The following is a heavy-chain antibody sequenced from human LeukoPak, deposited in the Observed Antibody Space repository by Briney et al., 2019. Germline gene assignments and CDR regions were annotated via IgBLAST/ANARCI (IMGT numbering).Heavy chain of an antibody. CDR3: VKSRRVGANQRGLFDY. CDR2: VSGSGRNT. J-gene: IGHJ4*02. Sequence: GGSLRLSCAGSGFTFSNYAMTWVRQAPGKGLEWVSSVSGSGRNTFHPDSVEGRFTISRDNSKNTVYLQMNSLRADDTAVYYCVKSRRVGANQRGLFDYWGQGILVTVSP. D-gene: IGHD1-26*01. CDR1: GFTFSNYA. V-gene: IGHV3-23*01.